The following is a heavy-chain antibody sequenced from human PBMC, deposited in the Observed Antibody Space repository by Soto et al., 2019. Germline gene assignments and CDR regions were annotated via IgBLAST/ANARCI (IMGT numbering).Heavy chain of an antibody. V-gene: IGHV4-39*01. CDR3: ASRSSYCRHTTCYEDDLDD. CDR1: GGSISSRSFY. CDR2: LSYRGST. Sequence: QLQLQESGPGLVKPSETLSLTCTVSGGSISSRSFYWGWIRQPPGMGLEWIGSLSYRGSTDYDPSRKSRLTISVDTSKNQFSLRLSSVTAADTAVYYCASRSSYCRHTTCYEDDLDDWGQGILVTVSS. D-gene: IGHD2-2*01. J-gene: IGHJ4*02.